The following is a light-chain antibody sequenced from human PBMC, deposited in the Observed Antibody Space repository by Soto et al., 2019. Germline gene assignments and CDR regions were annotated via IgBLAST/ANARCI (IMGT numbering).Light chain of an antibody. CDR1: QSISSC. CDR2: KAS. V-gene: IGKV1-5*03. J-gene: IGKJ5*01. Sequence: DIQMTQSPSTLSASVGDRVSITCRASQSISSCLAWYQQKPGKAPKMLIYKASSLESGVPSRFRGSGSGTEFTLTINSLQPEDFATYYCQQLHSYPFTFGQGTRLEIK. CDR3: QQLHSYPFT.